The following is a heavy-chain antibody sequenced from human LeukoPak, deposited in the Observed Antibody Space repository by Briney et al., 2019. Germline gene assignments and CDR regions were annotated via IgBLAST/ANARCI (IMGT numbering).Heavy chain of an antibody. CDR3: ARGTGSGYSSGWYQEGWFDP. CDR1: GFTFSSYS. V-gene: IGHV3-21*01. CDR2: ISSSSSYI. J-gene: IGHJ5*02. Sequence: GGSLRLSCAASGFTFSSYSMNWVRQAPGKGLEWVSSISSSSSYIYYADSVKGRFTISRDNAKNSLYLQMNSLRAEDTAVYYCARGTGSGYSSGWYQEGWFDPWGQGTLVTVSS. D-gene: IGHD6-19*01.